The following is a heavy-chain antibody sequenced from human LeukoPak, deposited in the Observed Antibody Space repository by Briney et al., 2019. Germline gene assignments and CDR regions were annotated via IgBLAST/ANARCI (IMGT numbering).Heavy chain of an antibody. J-gene: IGHJ1*01. V-gene: IGHV1-69*05. CDR1: GGTFSSYA. Sequence: VKVSCEASGGTFSSYAISWVRQAPGQGLEWMGRIIPIFGTANYAQKFQGRVTITTDESTSTAYMELSSLRSEDTAVYYCAREIARRGDYGGIKWDMGYFQHWGQGTLVTVSS. D-gene: IGHD4-23*01. CDR3: AREIARRGDYGGIKWDMGYFQH. CDR2: IIPIFGTA.